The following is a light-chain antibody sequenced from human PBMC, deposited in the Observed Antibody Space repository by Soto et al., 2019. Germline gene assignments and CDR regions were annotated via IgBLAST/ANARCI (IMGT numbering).Light chain of an antibody. CDR2: GAS. CDR1: QSISTY. V-gene: IGKV3-20*01. CDR3: QQYGTSPPT. Sequence: ETVMTQSPGTLSLSPGERATLSCRASQSISTYSAWYQQRPGQAPRLLIYGASSRAIGIPDRFSGRGYGTDFTLTISRLEPEDFAVYYCQQYGTSPPTFGQGTRLEIK. J-gene: IGKJ2*01.